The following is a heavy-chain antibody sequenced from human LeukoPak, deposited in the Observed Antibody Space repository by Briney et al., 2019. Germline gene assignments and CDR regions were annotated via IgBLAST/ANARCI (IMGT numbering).Heavy chain of an antibody. D-gene: IGHD2-15*01. Sequence: GGSLRLSCVGSGFTFSDAWMSWVRQAPGKGLEWVGRIKSKSDGGTIDYAAPVKGRFTISRDDSRNTLYLEMNSLKTEDTAVYYCTTRRQDGWWGQGTLVTVS. CDR2: IKSKSDGGTI. J-gene: IGHJ4*02. V-gene: IGHV3-15*01. CDR3: TTRRQDGW. CDR1: GFTFSDAW.